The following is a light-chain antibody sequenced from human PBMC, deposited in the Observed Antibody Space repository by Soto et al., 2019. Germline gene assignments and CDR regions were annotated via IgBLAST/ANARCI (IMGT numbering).Light chain of an antibody. V-gene: IGKV1-5*03. CDR2: KAS. CDR1: QTISSW. Sequence: DIQMTQSASTLSGSVGDRVTITCRASQTISSWLAWYQQKPGKAPKLLIYKASTLKSGVPSRFSGSGSGTEFTLTISSRQPEDFATYYCLQYNSHPLTFGQGTKVDI. J-gene: IGKJ1*01. CDR3: LQYNSHPLT.